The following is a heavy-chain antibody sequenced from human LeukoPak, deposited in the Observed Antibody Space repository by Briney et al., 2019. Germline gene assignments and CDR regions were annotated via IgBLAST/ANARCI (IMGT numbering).Heavy chain of an antibody. Sequence: NPSETLSLTCAVYGGSFSVYYWSWIRQHPGKGLEWIGYIYYSGSTYYNPSLKSRVTISVDTSKNQFSLKLSSVTAADTAVYYCARGPRGYSFDYWGQGTLVTASS. CDR1: GGSFSVYY. V-gene: IGHV4-31*11. CDR3: ARGPRGYSFDY. CDR2: IYYSGST. D-gene: IGHD5-18*01. J-gene: IGHJ4*02.